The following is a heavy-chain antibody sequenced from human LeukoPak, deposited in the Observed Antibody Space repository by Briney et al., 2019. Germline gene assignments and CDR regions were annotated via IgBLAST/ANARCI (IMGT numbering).Heavy chain of an antibody. J-gene: IGHJ4*02. CDR1: GDIVSSNSAA. CDR2: TYYSSKWYN. Sequence: SQTLSLTCALSGDIVSSNSAAWDWLRQSPARGLEWLGRTYYSSKWYNDYAISVTSRMTINPDTSKNQFSLQLNSVTPEDTAVYYCARDHSSGWDYYFDYWGQGTLVTVSS. D-gene: IGHD6-19*01. V-gene: IGHV6-1*01. CDR3: ARDHSSGWDYYFDY.